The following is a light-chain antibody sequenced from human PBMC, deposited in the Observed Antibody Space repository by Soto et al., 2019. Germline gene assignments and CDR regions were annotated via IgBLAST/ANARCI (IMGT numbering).Light chain of an antibody. CDR1: SSDIGGYDF. Sequence: QSALTQPASLSGSPGQSITISCTGTSSDIGGYDFVSWYQQHPGKAPKLMIYEVTKRPSGVSNRFSGSKSGNTASLTISGLQAEDEADYYCCSYTGTSTQVFGAGTKLTVL. CDR3: CSYTGTSTQV. CDR2: EVT. J-gene: IGLJ2*01. V-gene: IGLV2-14*01.